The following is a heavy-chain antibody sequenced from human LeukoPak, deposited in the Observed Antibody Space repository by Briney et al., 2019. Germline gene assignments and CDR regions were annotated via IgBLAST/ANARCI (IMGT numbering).Heavy chain of an antibody. J-gene: IGHJ3*01. CDR2: ICPGDSDT. Sequence: GESLKISCKASGFSFTNYCIGWVRQMPGKGLEWMGIICPGDSDTRYSPSFQGQVTISADKSISTAYLQWSSLKASDTAMYYCARPSSSGYSRAFDVWGQGTMVSVSS. CDR3: ARPSSSGYSRAFDV. D-gene: IGHD3-22*01. V-gene: IGHV5-51*01. CDR1: GFSFTNYC.